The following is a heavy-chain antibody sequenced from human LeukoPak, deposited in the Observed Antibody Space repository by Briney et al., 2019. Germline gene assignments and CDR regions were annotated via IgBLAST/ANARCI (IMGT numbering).Heavy chain of an antibody. V-gene: IGHV4-59*01. CDR2: IYYSGST. J-gene: IGHJ3*02. CDR3: ARGQWLPIDAFDI. D-gene: IGHD6-19*01. Sequence: SETLSLTCTVSGGSISSYYWSWIRQPPGKGLEWIGYIYYSGSTNYNPSLKSRVTISVDTSKNQFPLKLSSVTAADTAVYYCARGQWLPIDAFDIWGQGTMVTVSS. CDR1: GGSISSYY.